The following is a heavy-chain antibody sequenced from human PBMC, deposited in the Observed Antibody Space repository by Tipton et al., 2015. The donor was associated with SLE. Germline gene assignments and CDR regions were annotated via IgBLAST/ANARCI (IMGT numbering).Heavy chain of an antibody. J-gene: IGHJ6*03. CDR3: ARAGSGWELGHYYYYMDV. Sequence: TLSLTCTVSGGSISSSSYYWGWVRQPPGKGLEWIGSIYYSGSTYYNPSLKSRVTISVDTSKNQFSLKLSSVTAADTAVYYCARAGSGWELGHYYYYMDVWGKGTTVPVSS. V-gene: IGHV4-39*07. CDR1: GGSISSSSYY. D-gene: IGHD1-26*01. CDR2: IYYSGST.